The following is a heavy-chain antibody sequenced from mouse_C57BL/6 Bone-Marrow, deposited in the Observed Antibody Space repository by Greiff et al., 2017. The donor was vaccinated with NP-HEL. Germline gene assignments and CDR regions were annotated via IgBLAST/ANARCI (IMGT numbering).Heavy chain of an antibody. V-gene: IGHV1-9*01. Sequence: VQLQQSGAELMKPGASVKLSCKATGYTFPGYWIVWVKQRPGHGLEWIGEILPGSGSTNYNEKFKGKATFTADTSSNTAYMQLSGLTTEYSAICYCARLLLWFAYWGQGTLVTVSA. J-gene: IGHJ3*01. D-gene: IGHD2-1*01. CDR3: ARLLLWFAY. CDR2: ILPGSGST. CDR1: GYTFPGYW.